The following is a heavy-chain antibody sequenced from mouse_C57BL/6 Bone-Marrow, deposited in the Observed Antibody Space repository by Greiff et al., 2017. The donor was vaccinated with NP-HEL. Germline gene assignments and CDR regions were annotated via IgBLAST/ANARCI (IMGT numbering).Heavy chain of an antibody. J-gene: IGHJ4*01. CDR2: IYPSDSET. CDR1: GYTFTSYW. Sequence: QVQLKQPGAELVRPGSSVKLSCKASGYTFTSYWMDWVKQRPGQGLEWIGNIYPSDSETHYNQQFKDKATLTVDKSSSTAYMQLSSLTSEDSAVYYCARKMALTTGYAMDYWGQGTSVTVSS. CDR3: ARKMALTTGYAMDY. D-gene: IGHD1-1*01. V-gene: IGHV1-61*01.